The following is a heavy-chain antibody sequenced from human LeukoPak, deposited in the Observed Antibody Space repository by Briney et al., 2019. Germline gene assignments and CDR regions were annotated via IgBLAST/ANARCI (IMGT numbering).Heavy chain of an antibody. Sequence: PSETLSLTCAVYGGSFSGYYWSWIRQPPGKGLEWIGEINHSGSTNYNPSLKSRVTISVDTSKNQFSLKLSSVTAADTAVYYCARGGDPYGDHYWGQGTLVTVSS. J-gene: IGHJ4*02. CDR1: GGSFSGYY. D-gene: IGHD4-17*01. CDR2: INHSGST. V-gene: IGHV4-34*01. CDR3: ARGGDPYGDHY.